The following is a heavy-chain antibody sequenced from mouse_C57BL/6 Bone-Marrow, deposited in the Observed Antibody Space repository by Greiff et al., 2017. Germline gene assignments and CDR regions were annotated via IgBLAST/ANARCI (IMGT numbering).Heavy chain of an antibody. CDR1: GFNIKDDD. V-gene: IGHV14-4*01. CDR2: IDPENGDT. Sequence: EVQLQQSGAELVRPGASVKLSCTASGFNIKDDDMHWVKQRPEQGLEWIGWIDPENGDTAYASKFQGKATITADTSSNTAYLQRSSLTSEDTAVYDCTTGVSNPAWFAYWGQGTLVTVSA. CDR3: TTGVSNPAWFAY. D-gene: IGHD2-5*01. J-gene: IGHJ3*01.